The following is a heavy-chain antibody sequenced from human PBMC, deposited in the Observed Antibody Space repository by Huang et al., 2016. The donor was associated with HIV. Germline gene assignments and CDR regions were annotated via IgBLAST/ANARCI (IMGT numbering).Heavy chain of an antibody. Sequence: EVQLMDSGGGLVQPGGSLRLSCAASGFPFSTYNMNWVRQAPGKGLEWVAYITSRSGSIYYADSVKGRFTISRDNAKNSLYLQMNSLRAEDTAVYYCARFGSYYYGSGSYLDAFDIWGQGTMVTVSS. J-gene: IGHJ3*02. CDR2: ITSRSGSI. D-gene: IGHD3-10*01. CDR3: ARFGSYYYGSGSYLDAFDI. V-gene: IGHV3-48*01. CDR1: GFPFSTYN.